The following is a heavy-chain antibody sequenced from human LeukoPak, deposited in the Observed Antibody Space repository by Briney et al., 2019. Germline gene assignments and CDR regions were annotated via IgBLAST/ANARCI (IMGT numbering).Heavy chain of an antibody. J-gene: IGHJ4*02. CDR3: AREATWGQWYFDH. CDR1: AFTFNNHG. CDR2: IAADGGVK. V-gene: IGHV3-30*03. Sequence: GGSLRLSCVTSAFTFNNHGMHWVRQAPGKGLEWVAVIAADGGVKHYADSVKGRFTLSRDNSKNTLYLRMNSLSVEETAVYYCAREATWGQWYFDHWGQGTPVTVSS. D-gene: IGHD6-19*01.